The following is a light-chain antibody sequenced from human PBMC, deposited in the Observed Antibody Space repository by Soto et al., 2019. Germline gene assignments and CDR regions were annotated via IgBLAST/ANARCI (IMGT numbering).Light chain of an antibody. CDR1: QGISSA. J-gene: IGKJ4*01. CDR2: DAS. CDR3: QQFNSYPLT. Sequence: AIQLTQSPSSLSASVGDRVTITCRASQGISSALAWYQQKPGKAPKLLIYDASCLESGVPSRVSGSGSGTDFTLTISSLQPEDFPTYYCQQFNSYPLTFGGGTKVDIK. V-gene: IGKV1-13*02.